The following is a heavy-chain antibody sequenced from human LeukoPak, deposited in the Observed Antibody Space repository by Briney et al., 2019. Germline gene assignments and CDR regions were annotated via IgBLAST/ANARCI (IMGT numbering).Heavy chain of an antibody. CDR1: GGSISSSSYY. Sequence: SDTVSLTCTVSGGSISSSSYYWGWMRQPPGKGLEWIGSIYYSGSTYYNPSLKSRVTISVDTSKNHFSLTLSSVTAADTAVYYCARHPSFHLGHYYFDYWGQGTLVTVSS. D-gene: IGHD2-21*01. V-gene: IGHV4-39*01. J-gene: IGHJ4*02. CDR3: ARHPSFHLGHYYFDY. CDR2: IYYSGST.